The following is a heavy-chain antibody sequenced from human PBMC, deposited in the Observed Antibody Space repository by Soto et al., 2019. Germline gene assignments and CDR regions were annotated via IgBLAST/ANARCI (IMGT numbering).Heavy chain of an antibody. CDR1: GFTFRTFA. Sequence: PGGSLRLSCTASGFTFRTFAMTWVRQAPGKGLEWVSAISGSGGSTYYADSVKGRFTISRDNSKNTLYLQMNSLRAEDTAVYYCAKSPRGGDFWSGYGAFDIWGQGTMVTVSS. CDR3: AKSPRGGDFWSGYGAFDI. J-gene: IGHJ3*02. CDR2: ISGSGGST. V-gene: IGHV3-23*01. D-gene: IGHD3-3*01.